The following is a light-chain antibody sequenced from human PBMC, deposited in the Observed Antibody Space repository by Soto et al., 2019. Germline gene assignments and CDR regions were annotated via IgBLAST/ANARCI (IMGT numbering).Light chain of an antibody. J-gene: IGLJ1*01. Sequence: LTQPASVSGSPGQSITISCTGTRRDVGGFDSVSWFQQHPGKTPKLMIYDDTNRPSGVSNRFSGSKSGNTASLTISGLQAEDEADYYCNSYTTISPPSYVFGSGTKVTVL. CDR3: NSYTTISPPSYV. V-gene: IGLV2-14*01. CDR2: DDT. CDR1: RRDVGGFDS.